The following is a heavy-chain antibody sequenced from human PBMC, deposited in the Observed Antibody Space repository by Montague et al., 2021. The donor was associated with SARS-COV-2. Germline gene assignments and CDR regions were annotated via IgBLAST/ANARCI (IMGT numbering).Heavy chain of an antibody. CDR2: IYYSGST. CDR3: TRVFPRCLHVDPFFDY. J-gene: IGHJ4*02. CDR1: GGSISSYY. V-gene: IGHV4-59*01. Sequence: SETLSLTCTVSGGSISSYYCCWIWQRPGPGLEWNGFIYYSGSTNNYSSLTSRFTITVDTSKNQISLKLSSVTAANTAAYYCTRVFPRCLHVDPFFDYWGQGTLVTVPS. D-gene: IGHD5-24*01.